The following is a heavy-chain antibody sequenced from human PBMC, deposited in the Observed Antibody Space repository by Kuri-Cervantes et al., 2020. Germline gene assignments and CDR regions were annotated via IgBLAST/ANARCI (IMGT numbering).Heavy chain of an antibody. CDR2: MNSDGSGA. CDR1: GFTFSNYW. J-gene: IGHJ3*02. CDR3: ARGGVDTAMVIPDDAFDI. V-gene: IGHV3-74*01. Sequence: GESLKISCAASGFTFSNYWMHWVRQAPGKGLVWVSRMNSDGSGAIYADFVKGRFTISRDNSKNTLYLQMNSLRAEDTAVYYCARGGVDTAMVIPDDAFDIWGQGTMVTVSS. D-gene: IGHD5-18*01.